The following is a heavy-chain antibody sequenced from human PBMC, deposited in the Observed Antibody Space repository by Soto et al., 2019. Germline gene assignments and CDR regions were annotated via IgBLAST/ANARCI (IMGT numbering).Heavy chain of an antibody. D-gene: IGHD6-13*01. CDR3: AKDEFGIAVTGPFDY. V-gene: IGHV3-30*18. J-gene: IGHJ4*02. Sequence: QVQLVESGGGVVKPGRSLRLSCGASGFTFRSYGMHWVRQAPGKGLEWVAVISYDGIMSYYADSVKGRFTISRDNSNNTLYLQIKCLLRAETAMYYFAKDEFGIAVTGPFDYWGPGALVTVSS. CDR1: GFTFRSYG. CDR2: ISYDGIMS.